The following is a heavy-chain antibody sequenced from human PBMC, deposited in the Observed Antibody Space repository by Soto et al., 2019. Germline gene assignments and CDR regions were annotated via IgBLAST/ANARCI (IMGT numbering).Heavy chain of an antibody. CDR1: GFTFSSYA. D-gene: IGHD6-19*01. J-gene: IGHJ6*02. CDR3: ARAVAGTHFDYYYYGMDV. Sequence: PGGSLRLSCAASGFTFSSYAMHWVRQAPGKGLEWVAVISYDGSNKYYADSVKGRFTISRDNSKNTLYLQMNSLRAEDTAVYYCARAVAGTHFDYYYYGMDVWGQGTTVTVSS. CDR2: ISYDGSNK. V-gene: IGHV3-30-3*01.